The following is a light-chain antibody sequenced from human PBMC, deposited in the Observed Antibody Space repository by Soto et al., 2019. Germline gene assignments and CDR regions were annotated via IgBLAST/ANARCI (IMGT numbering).Light chain of an antibody. V-gene: IGLV2-14*03. Sequence: QSALTQPASVSGSPGQSITISCTGTSTDVGGYNDVSWYQHHPGKAPRLMIYDVSDRPSGVSNRFSGSKSGNTASLTISGLQAEDEADYYCSSYTTSDTLVFGGGTQLTVL. CDR1: STDVGGYND. CDR3: SSYTTSDTLV. CDR2: DVS. J-gene: IGLJ2*01.